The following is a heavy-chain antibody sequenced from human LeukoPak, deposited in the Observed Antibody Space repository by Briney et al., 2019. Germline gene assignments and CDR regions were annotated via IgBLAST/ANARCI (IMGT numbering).Heavy chain of an antibody. D-gene: IGHD2-2*01. CDR1: GGSISSYY. CDR3: ARSIGYRGYAQY. V-gene: IGHV4-59*01. J-gene: IGHJ4*02. Sequence: SETLSLTCTVSGGSISSYYWSWIRQAPGKGLEWIGYIYYSGITNYNPSLKSRVTISVDTSKNQFSLKLSSVTAADTAVYYWARSIGYRGYAQYWGQGTLVTVSS. CDR2: IYYSGIT.